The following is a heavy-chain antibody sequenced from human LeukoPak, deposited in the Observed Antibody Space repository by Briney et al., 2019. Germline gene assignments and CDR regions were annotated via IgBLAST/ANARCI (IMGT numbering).Heavy chain of an antibody. D-gene: IGHD1-14*01. CDR3: ARGSRGGPLGI. CDR1: GFTVSSNY. J-gene: IGHJ4*02. CDR2: IYSGGST. V-gene: IGHV3-53*01. Sequence: GGSLRLSCAASGFTVSSNYMSWVRQAPGKGLEWVSVIYSGGSTYYADSVEGRFTISRDNSKNTLYLQMNSLRAEDTAVYYCARGSRGGPLGIWGQGTLVTVSS.